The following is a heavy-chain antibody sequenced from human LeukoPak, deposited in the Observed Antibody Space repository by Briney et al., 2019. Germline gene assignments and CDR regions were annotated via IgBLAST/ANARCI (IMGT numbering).Heavy chain of an antibody. J-gene: IGHJ4*02. CDR3: SHTPSICSSLPFDY. CDR2: IRSKANSYAT. Sequence: GGSLKLSCAASGFTFSGSAMHWVRQASGKGLEWVGRIRSKANSYATAYAASVKGRFTISRDDSKNTAYLQMNSLKTEDTAVYFFSHTPSICSSLPFDYWGQGTLVTVSS. V-gene: IGHV3-73*01. CDR1: GFTFSGSA. D-gene: IGHD6-13*01.